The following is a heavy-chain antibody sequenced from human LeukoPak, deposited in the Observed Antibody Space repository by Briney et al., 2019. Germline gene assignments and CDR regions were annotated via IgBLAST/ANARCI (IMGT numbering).Heavy chain of an antibody. CDR3: ARDAPYSSIQNWFDP. J-gene: IGHJ5*02. Sequence: PGRSLRLSCAASGFTFSSYAMHWVRQAPGKGLEWVAVISYDGSNKYYADSVKGRFTISRDNSKNTLYLQMNSLRAEDTAVYYCARDAPYSSIQNWFDPWGQGTLVTVSS. CDR1: GFTFSSYA. D-gene: IGHD6-13*01. V-gene: IGHV3-30*01. CDR2: ISYDGSNK.